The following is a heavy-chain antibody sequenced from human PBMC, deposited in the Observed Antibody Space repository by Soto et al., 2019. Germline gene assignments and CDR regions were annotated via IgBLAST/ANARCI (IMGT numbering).Heavy chain of an antibody. D-gene: IGHD3-22*01. J-gene: IGHJ4*02. Sequence: SETLSLTCAVYDTSFSGYYWCWIRQPPGPGLEWIGEIFHAGSTDYSPSLKSRGTISVDTSKNQFSLELSSVTAADTAVYYCARPHYDSNTFYSFFDYWGQGTLVTVSS. CDR2: IFHAGST. CDR1: DTSFSGYY. CDR3: ARPHYDSNTFYSFFDY. V-gene: IGHV4-34*12.